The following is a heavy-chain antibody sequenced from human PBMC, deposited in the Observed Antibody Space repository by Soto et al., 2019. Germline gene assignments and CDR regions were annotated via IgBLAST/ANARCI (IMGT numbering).Heavy chain of an antibody. CDR2: FDPEDCET. J-gene: IGHJ5*02. CDR3: ATQCSSTSCYQDWFDP. CDR1: GYTXSELS. D-gene: IGHD2-2*01. Sequence: SXKGSWKVSGYTXSELSMDLVRQAPGKGLEWMGGFDPEDCETIYAQKFQGRVTMTEDTSTDTAYMELSSLRSEDTAVYYCATQCSSTSCYQDWFDPWGQGTLGTVSS. V-gene: IGHV1-24*01.